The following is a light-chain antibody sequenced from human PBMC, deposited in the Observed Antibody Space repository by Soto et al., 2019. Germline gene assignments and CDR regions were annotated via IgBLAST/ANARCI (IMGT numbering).Light chain of an antibody. CDR3: QSYDSSLSGSL. CDR1: SSNIGAGYD. V-gene: IGLV1-40*01. CDR2: GNS. Sequence: QSVLTQPPSVSGAPGQRVTISCTGSSSNIGAGYDVHWYQQLPGTAPKLLIYGNSNRPSGVPDRFSGSKSGTSASLAITGLHAADEADYFCQSYDSSLSGSLFGGGTKLTVL. J-gene: IGLJ2*01.